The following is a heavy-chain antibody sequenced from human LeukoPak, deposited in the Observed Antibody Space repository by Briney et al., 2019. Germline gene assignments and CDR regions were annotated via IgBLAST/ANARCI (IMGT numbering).Heavy chain of an antibody. CDR1: GGSFSGYY. V-gene: IGHV4-34*01. CDR2: INHSGST. CDR3: AREKWEGNAFDI. J-gene: IGHJ3*02. Sequence: SETLSLTCAVYGGSFSGYYWSWIRQPPGKGLEWIGEINHSGSTNYNPSLKSRVTISVDTSKNQFSLKLSSVTAADTAVYYCAREKWEGNAFDIWGQGTMVTVSS. D-gene: IGHD1-26*01.